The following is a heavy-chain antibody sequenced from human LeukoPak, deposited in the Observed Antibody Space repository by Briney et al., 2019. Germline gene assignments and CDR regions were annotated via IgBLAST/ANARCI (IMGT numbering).Heavy chain of an antibody. CDR3: ARDESGAWLLGSHNAFDI. J-gene: IGHJ3*02. V-gene: IGHV1-2*02. D-gene: IGHD3-22*01. CDR1: GYTFTGYY. CDR2: INPNSGGT. Sequence: GASVKVSCKASGYTFTGYYMHWVRQAPGQGLEWMGWINPNSGGTNYAQNFQGRVTMTRDTSISTAYMELSRLRSDDTAVYYCARDESGAWLLGSHNAFDIWGQGTMVTVSS.